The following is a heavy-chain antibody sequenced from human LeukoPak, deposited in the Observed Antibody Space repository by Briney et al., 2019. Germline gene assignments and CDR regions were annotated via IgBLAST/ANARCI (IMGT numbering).Heavy chain of an antibody. CDR2: ISAYNGNT. D-gene: IGHD4-17*01. CDR1: WYWGTGFG. CDR3: ARGNDSGDYDSAFDI. Sequence: ASVKVAGKASWYWGTGFGIICVQRAPGQGLEWMGWISAYNGNTDYAQKLQGRVTMTTDTSTSTAYMELRSLRSDATAVYYCARGNDSGDYDSAFDIWGQGAMVTVSS. J-gene: IGHJ3*02. V-gene: IGHV1-18*01.